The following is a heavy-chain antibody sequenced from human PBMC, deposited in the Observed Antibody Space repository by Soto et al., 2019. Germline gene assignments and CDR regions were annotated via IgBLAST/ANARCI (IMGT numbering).Heavy chain of an antibody. CDR3: ARGRGRPGPYCSTGGCDYYLGS. D-gene: IGHD2-15*01. CDR1: GFTFKTYT. J-gene: IGHJ4*02. V-gene: IGHV3-21*02. Sequence: AQLVESGGGLVKPGGSLRLSCAGLGFTFKTYTMTWVRQAPGRGLEWVASLSSSSSYTYTADSLKGGITISRDNAENCLFLQMDSLRVEDTAVYFCARGRGRPGPYCSTGGCDYYLGSWGQGILVTVS. CDR2: LSSSSSYT.